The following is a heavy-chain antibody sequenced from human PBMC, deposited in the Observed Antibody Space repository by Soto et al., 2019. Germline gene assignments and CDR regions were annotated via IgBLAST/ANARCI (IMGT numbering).Heavy chain of an antibody. CDR2: RNPNSGNT. CDR3: AREHYTNSAWFDP. CDR1: GYTFPSYD. Sequence: QVQLVQSGAEVKKPGASVKVSCKASGYTFPSYDINWVRQATGQGLEWMGWRNPNSGNTGYAQKFQGRVIMTRTTSISTAYMELSSLRSEDTAVYYCAREHYTNSAWFDPWGQGTLVTVSS. J-gene: IGHJ5*02. D-gene: IGHD4-4*01. V-gene: IGHV1-8*01.